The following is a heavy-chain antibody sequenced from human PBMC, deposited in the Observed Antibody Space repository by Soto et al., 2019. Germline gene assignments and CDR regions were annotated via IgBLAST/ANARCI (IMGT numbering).Heavy chain of an antibody. Sequence: PXETLSLTFTVSGGSISSYYGSGIGQPPGKGLEWIGYIYYSGSTNYNPSLNSRVTISVDTSKNQFSLKLSSVTAADTAVYYCGREHYVFLPGPMGYFDHWGQGTLVTVS. D-gene: IGHD3-16*01. J-gene: IGHJ4*02. CDR3: GREHYVFLPGPMGYFDH. V-gene: IGHV4-59*01. CDR1: GGSISSYY. CDR2: IYYSGST.